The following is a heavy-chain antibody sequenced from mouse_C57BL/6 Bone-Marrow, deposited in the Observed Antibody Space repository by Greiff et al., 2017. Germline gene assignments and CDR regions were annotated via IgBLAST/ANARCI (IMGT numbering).Heavy chain of an antibody. CDR3: ARGAY. CDR1: GYAFSSYW. Sequence: VQLLQSGAELVQPGASVKISCKASGYAFSSYWMTWVKQRPGKSLEWIGQIYPGDGDTNYNGKFKGKATLTADNSSSTDYMQISSLTSDDSAVYFGARGAYWGQGTLVTVAA. J-gene: IGHJ3*01. CDR2: IYPGDGDT. V-gene: IGHV1-80*01.